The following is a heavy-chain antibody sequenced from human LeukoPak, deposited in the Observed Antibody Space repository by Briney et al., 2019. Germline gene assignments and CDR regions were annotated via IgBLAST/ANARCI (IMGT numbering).Heavy chain of an antibody. CDR2: INHSGST. CDR3: ARLRWLQQPFDY. D-gene: IGHD5-24*01. J-gene: IGHJ4*02. V-gene: IGHV4-34*01. Sequence: SDTLSLTCAVYGGSFSGYYWSWIRQPPGKGLEWIGEINHSGSTNYNPSLKSRVTISVDTSKNQFSLKLSSVTAADTAVYYCARLRWLQQPFDYWGQGTLVTVSS. CDR1: GGSFSGYY.